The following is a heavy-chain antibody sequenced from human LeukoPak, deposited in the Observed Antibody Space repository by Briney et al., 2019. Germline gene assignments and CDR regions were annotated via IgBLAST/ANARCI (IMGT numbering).Heavy chain of an antibody. J-gene: IGHJ4*02. CDR2: IRSNSYGGTS. Sequence: GGSLRLSCAASGFTFSSYAMSWVRQAPGKGLEWLGFIRSNSYGGTSEYAASVRGRFTISRDDSKRTAFLQMNSLKTEDTAVYYCTRDATLTGWPGDYWGQGTLVSVSS. CDR1: GFTFSSYA. D-gene: IGHD3-9*01. V-gene: IGHV3-49*04. CDR3: TRDATLTGWPGDY.